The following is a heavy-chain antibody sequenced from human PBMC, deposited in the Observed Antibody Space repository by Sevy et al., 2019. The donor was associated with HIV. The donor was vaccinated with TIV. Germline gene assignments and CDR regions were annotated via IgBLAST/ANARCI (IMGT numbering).Heavy chain of an antibody. Sequence: GESLKISCKASGYTFTGYYMHWVRQAPGQGLEWMGRINPNSGGTNHAQKFQGRVTMTRDTSISTAYMELGRLRSDDTAVYYCARGDRPSYDFWSMGVAFDIWGQGTMVTVSS. D-gene: IGHD3-3*01. CDR3: ARGDRPSYDFWSMGVAFDI. CDR2: INPNSGGT. CDR1: GYTFTGYY. V-gene: IGHV1-2*06. J-gene: IGHJ3*02.